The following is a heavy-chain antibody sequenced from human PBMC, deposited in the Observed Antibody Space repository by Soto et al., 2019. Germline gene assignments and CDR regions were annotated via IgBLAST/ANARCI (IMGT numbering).Heavy chain of an antibody. J-gene: IGHJ5*02. CDR3: TTEYKSRQDLNH. CDR2: ISATGTYT. Sequence: EVQLVECGGSLVEPGGSLRLSYATSGFIFSTCSMNWVSQAPGKGLEWVSSISATGTYTFYADSLKGRFTISRDNARNTFFLQMNSLRVEGTALYYCTTEYKSRQDLNHWCQGALVTVSS. CDR1: GFIFSTCS. D-gene: IGHD6-6*01. V-gene: IGHV3-21*01.